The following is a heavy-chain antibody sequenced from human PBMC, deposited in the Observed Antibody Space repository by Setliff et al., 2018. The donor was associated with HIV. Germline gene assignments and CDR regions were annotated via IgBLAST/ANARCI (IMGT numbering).Heavy chain of an antibody. CDR1: GDSISRSRYY. D-gene: IGHD6-19*01. V-gene: IGHV4-39*01. CDR3: ARGAIAVAGISYYYYGMDV. Sequence: SETLSLTCVVSGDSISRSRYYWGWIRQPPGKGLEWIGSFYYSGSTSYNPSLKSRVTISGDTSKNQFSLKLSSVTAADTAVYYCARGAIAVAGISYYYYGMDVWGQGTTVTVSS. J-gene: IGHJ6*02. CDR2: FYYSGST.